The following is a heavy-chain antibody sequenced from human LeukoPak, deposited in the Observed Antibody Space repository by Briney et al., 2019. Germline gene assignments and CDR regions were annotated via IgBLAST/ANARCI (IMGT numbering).Heavy chain of an antibody. D-gene: IGHD1-26*01. CDR1: GFTFSSYG. CDR2: IWYDGSNK. Sequence: GGSLRLSCAASGFTFSSYGMHWVPQAPGKGLEWVVVIWYDGSNKYYADSVKGRFTISRDNSKNTLYLQMNSLRAEDTAVYYCATEVGAWGRDYFDYCGQGTLVTVSS. V-gene: IGHV3-33*01. CDR3: ATEVGAWGRDYFDY. J-gene: IGHJ4*02.